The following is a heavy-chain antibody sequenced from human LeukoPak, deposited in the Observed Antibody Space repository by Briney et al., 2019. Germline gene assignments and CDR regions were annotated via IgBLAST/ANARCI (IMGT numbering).Heavy chain of an antibody. Sequence: ASVKVSCKASGYTFSSYGISWVRQAPGQGLEWMGWISGFNGNTNYEQKFQGRVTMTTDTSTSTAYMELRSLRSDDTAVYYCARSRLVEMATMDVWGQGTMVTVSS. CDR3: ARSRLVEMATMDV. J-gene: IGHJ6*02. CDR1: GYTFSSYG. D-gene: IGHD5-24*01. CDR2: ISGFNGNT. V-gene: IGHV1-18*01.